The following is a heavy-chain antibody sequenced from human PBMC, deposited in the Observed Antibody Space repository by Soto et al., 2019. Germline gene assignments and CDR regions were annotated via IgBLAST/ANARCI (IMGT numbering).Heavy chain of an antibody. CDR2: ISTYNSNT. Sequence: QVQLVQSGAEVKKPGASVKVSCKASGYTFDRYGISWVRQAPGQGLEWVGWISTYNSNTKYAQKLEGRVAMTTVTYTSTVYMELRSLTSDDTAVYYCARERFCSSGSCALYSHEYFGMDAWGQGTTVTVSS. J-gene: IGHJ6*02. D-gene: IGHD2-15*01. V-gene: IGHV1-18*01. CDR3: ARERFCSSGSCALYSHEYFGMDA. CDR1: GYTFDRYG.